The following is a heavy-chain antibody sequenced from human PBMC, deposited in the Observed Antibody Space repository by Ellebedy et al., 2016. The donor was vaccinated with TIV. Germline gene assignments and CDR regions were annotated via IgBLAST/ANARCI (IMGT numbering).Heavy chain of an antibody. CDR2: INHSGST. Sequence: MPSETLSLTFAVYGGSFSGYYWSWIRQPPGKGLEWIGEINHSGSTNYNPSLKSRVTVSVDTSKNQFSLKLSSVTAADTAVYYCARHRPSWYYYGSGGDYWGQGTLVTVSS. J-gene: IGHJ4*02. D-gene: IGHD3-10*01. V-gene: IGHV4-34*01. CDR3: ARHRPSWYYYGSGGDY. CDR1: GGSFSGYY.